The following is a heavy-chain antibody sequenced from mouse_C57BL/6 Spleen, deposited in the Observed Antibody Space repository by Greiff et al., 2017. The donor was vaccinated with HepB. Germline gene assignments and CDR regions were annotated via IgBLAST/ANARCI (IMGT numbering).Heavy chain of an antibody. J-gene: IGHJ3*01. Sequence: VHVKQSGPELVKPGASVKIPCKASGYTFTDYNMDWVKQSHGKSLEWIGDINPNNGGTIYNQKFKGKATLTVDKSSSTAYMELRSLTSEDTAVYYCARPHYYGSSYGFAYWGQGTLVTVSA. CDR2: INPNNGGT. V-gene: IGHV1-18*01. D-gene: IGHD1-1*01. CDR1: GYTFTDYN. CDR3: ARPHYYGSSYGFAY.